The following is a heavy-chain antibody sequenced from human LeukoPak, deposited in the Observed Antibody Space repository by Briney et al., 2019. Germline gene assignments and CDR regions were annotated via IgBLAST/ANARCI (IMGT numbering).Heavy chain of an antibody. CDR1: GFTFGDYA. J-gene: IGHJ3*02. CDR2: IRSKAYGGTT. V-gene: IGHV3-49*03. Sequence: GGSLRLSCTASGFTFGDYAMSWFRQAPGKGLEWVGFIRSKAYGGTTEYAASVKGRFTISRDDSKSIAYLQMNSLKTEDTAVYYCTRDSGPKYGSRDAFDIWGQGTMVTVSS. D-gene: IGHD1-26*01. CDR3: TRDSGPKYGSRDAFDI.